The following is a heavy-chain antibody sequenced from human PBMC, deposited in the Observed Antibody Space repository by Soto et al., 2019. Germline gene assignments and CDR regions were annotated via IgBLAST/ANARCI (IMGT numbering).Heavy chain of an antibody. CDR1: GYTFTSYG. J-gene: IGHJ6*02. CDR2: ISAYNGST. CDR3: ARDPPITIFGVVPDYYYYGMDV. D-gene: IGHD3-3*01. V-gene: IGHV1-18*04. Sequence: ASVKVYCKASGYTFTSYGISWVRQAPGQGLEWMGWISAYNGSTSYAQKFQGRVTMTRDTSTSTVYMELSSLRSEDTAVYYCARDPPITIFGVVPDYYYYGMDVWGQGTTVTVSS.